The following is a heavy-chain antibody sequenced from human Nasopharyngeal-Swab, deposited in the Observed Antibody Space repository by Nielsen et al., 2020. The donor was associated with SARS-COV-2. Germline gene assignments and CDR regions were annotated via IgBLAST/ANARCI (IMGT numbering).Heavy chain of an antibody. Sequence: GGSLRLSCAASGFTFSSYGMHWVRQAPGKGLEWVAVIWYDGSNKYYADSVKGRFTISRDNSKNTLYLQMNSLRAEDTAVYYCARGGIVGATDDYWGQGTLVTVSS. CDR1: GFTFSSYG. CDR2: IWYDGSNK. V-gene: IGHV3-33*01. D-gene: IGHD1-26*01. J-gene: IGHJ4*02. CDR3: ARGGIVGATDDY.